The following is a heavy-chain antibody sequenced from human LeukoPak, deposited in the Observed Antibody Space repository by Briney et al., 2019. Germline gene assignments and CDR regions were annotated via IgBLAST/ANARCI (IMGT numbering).Heavy chain of an antibody. D-gene: IGHD3-9*01. CDR3: ARDPGDYDILTGFFYYYGMDV. CDR2: IYSGGST. CDR1: GFTVSSNY. Sequence: GGSLRLSCAASGFTVSSNYMSWVRQAPGKGLEWVSVIYSGGSTYYADSVKGRFTISRDNSKNTLYLQMNSLRAEDTAVYYCARDPGDYDILTGFFYYYGMDVWGQGTTVTVSS. J-gene: IGHJ6*02. V-gene: IGHV3-66*01.